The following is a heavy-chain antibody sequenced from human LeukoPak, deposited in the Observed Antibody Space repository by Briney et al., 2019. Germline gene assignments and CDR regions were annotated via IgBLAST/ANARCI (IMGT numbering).Heavy chain of an antibody. Sequence: GAPVKVSCKASGGTFSSYAISWVRQAPGQGLEWMGWMNPNSGNTGYAQKFQGRVTMTRNTSISTAYMELSSLRSEDTAVYYCASWSRTGTTLYPPLDAFDIWGQGTMVTVSS. D-gene: IGHD1-1*01. CDR2: MNPNSGNT. CDR1: GGTFSSYA. J-gene: IGHJ3*02. CDR3: ASWSRTGTTLYPPLDAFDI. V-gene: IGHV1-8*02.